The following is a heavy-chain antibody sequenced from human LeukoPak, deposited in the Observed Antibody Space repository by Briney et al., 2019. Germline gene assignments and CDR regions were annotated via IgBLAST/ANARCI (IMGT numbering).Heavy chain of an antibody. V-gene: IGHV1-24*01. J-gene: IGHJ5*02. CDR3: ATVESGSYFDVYWFDP. CDR2: FDPEDGET. CDR1: GYTLTELS. D-gene: IGHD1-26*01. Sequence: ASVKVSCKVSGYTLTELSMHWVRQAPGKGLEWMGGFDPEDGETIYAQKFQGRVTMTEDTSTDTAYMELSSLRSEDMAVYHCATVESGSYFDVYWFDPWGQGTLVTVSS.